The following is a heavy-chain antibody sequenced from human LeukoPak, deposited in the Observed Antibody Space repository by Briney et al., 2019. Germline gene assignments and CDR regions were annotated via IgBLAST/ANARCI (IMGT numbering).Heavy chain of an antibody. V-gene: IGHV1-46*01. Sequence: SSVKVSCKASGGTFSIHAISWVRQVPGQGLEWLGIINPSGGGTNYAQKLQGRVTLTRDTSTSTVYMQLGSLRSEDTAVYYCARGGGELTNFDSWGQGTLVTVSS. J-gene: IGHJ4*02. CDR3: ARGGGELTNFDS. D-gene: IGHD1-26*01. CDR1: GGTFSIHA. CDR2: INPSGGGT.